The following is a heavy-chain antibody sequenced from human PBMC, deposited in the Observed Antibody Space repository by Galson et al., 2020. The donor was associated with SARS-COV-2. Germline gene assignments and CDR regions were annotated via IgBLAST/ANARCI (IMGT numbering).Heavy chain of an antibody. CDR3: ARRGGTVPTQPFDL. J-gene: IGHJ2*01. CDR2: IYYSGTT. CDR1: GGSISTSSYF. D-gene: IGHD4-17*01. Sequence: SETLSLTCTVSGGSISTSSYFWGWIRQPPGKGLEWIGTIYYSGTTYYNPSLRRRVTISVDTSRNQFPLKLNSVTAADTAVYYCARRGGTVPTQPFDLPPRGTLGTVSS. V-gene: IGHV4-39*01.